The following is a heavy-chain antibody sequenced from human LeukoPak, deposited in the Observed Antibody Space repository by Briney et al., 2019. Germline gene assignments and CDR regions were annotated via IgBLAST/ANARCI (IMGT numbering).Heavy chain of an antibody. CDR3: ARGWIGPLVRLQLFDF. D-gene: IGHD1-1*01. Sequence: GGPLRLSCVASEFNFFTYGMQWVRQAPGKGLVWVSRIFTDGSTTSYADSVKGRFTISRDNAKNSLDLQMNSLRAEDTAVYYCARGWIGPLVRLQLFDFWGQGTLVTVSS. CDR1: EFNFFTYG. CDR2: IFTDGSTT. J-gene: IGHJ4*02. V-gene: IGHV3-74*01.